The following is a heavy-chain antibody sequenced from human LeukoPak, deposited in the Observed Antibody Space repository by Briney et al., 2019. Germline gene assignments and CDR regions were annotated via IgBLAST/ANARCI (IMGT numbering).Heavy chain of an antibody. V-gene: IGHV1-2*02. Sequence: EVSVKVSCKASGYTLTGYYMHWVRQAPGQGLEWMGWINPNSGGTNYAQKFQGRVTMTRDTSISTAYMELSRLRSDDTAVYYCASPGSSSSRDYYYYMDVWGKGTTVTVSS. J-gene: IGHJ6*03. CDR2: INPNSGGT. CDR3: ASPGSSSSRDYYYYMDV. D-gene: IGHD6-6*01. CDR1: GYTLTGYY.